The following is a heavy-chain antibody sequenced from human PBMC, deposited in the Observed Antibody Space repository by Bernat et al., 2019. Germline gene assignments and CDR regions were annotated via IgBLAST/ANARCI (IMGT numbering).Heavy chain of an antibody. CDR1: GFTFSSYS. J-gene: IGHJ4*02. CDR2: ISSSSISI. V-gene: IGHV3-48*01. CDR3: AGSRSGYGTSFDY. Sequence: EVQLVESGGGLVQPGGSLRLSCAASGFTFSSYSMNWVRQAPGKGLEWVSYISSSSISIYYADSVKGRFTISRDNAKSSLSLQMNSLRAEDTAVYYCAGSRSGYGTSFDYWGQGTLVTVSS. D-gene: IGHD3-22*01.